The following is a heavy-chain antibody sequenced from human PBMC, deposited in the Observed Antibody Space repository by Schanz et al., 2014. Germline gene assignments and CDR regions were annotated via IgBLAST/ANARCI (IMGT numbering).Heavy chain of an antibody. CDR2: IHQRGGT. Sequence: QVQLQESGPGLVKPSETLSLTCSVSGGDIGNYYWSWIRQPPGKGLEWIGYIHQRGGTNYNPSLKSRVPILVARSKNQFPLRLTSRTAADTAVYYCAKFLYDDPSWGQGTLVTVSS. CDR1: GGDIGNYY. J-gene: IGHJ5*02. CDR3: AKFLYDDPS. V-gene: IGHV4-59*08. D-gene: IGHD3-3*01.